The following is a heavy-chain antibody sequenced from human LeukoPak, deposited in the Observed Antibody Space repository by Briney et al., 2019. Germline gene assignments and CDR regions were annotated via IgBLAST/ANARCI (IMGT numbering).Heavy chain of an antibody. Sequence: GGSLRLSCAASGFTVSSNYMSWVRQAPGKGLEWVSVIYSGGSTYYADSVKGRFTISRDNSKNTLYLQMNSLRAEDTAVYYCAKDKGGSYEGYFDYWGQGTLVTVSS. J-gene: IGHJ4*02. CDR2: IYSGGST. CDR1: GFTVSSNY. D-gene: IGHD1-26*01. CDR3: AKDKGGSYEGYFDY. V-gene: IGHV3-53*05.